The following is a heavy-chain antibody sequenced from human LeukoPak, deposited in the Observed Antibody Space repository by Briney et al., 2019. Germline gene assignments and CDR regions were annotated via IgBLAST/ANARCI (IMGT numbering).Heavy chain of an antibody. V-gene: IGHV3-30*03. CDR2: ISYDGSNK. J-gene: IGHJ4*02. D-gene: IGHD6-19*01. CDR3: ARDRGSGWKKLDY. CDR1: GFTFNNAW. Sequence: GGSLRLSCAAAGFTFNNAWMTWVRQAPGKGLEWVAVISYDGSNKYYADSVKGRFTISRDNSKNTLYLQMNSLRAEDTAVYYCARDRGSGWKKLDYWGQGTLVTVSS.